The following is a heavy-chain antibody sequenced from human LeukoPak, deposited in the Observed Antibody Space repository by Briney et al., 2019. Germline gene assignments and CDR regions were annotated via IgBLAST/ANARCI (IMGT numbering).Heavy chain of an antibody. J-gene: IGHJ3*02. CDR1: GYSFTDKY. V-gene: IGHV1-2*02. Sequence: ASVKVSCKASGYSFTDKYMHWVRQAPGQGLEWMGWINPSSGGTNYAQKFQGRVTVTRDTSISTAYMDLSRLRSDDTAVYYCARAGVWDYSDSSGYHNAAFDIWGQGTMVTVSS. D-gene: IGHD3-22*01. CDR2: INPSSGGT. CDR3: ARAGVWDYSDSSGYHNAAFDI.